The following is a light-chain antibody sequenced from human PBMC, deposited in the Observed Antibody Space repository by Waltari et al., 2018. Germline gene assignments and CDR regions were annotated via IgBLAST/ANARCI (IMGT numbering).Light chain of an antibody. V-gene: IGKV2-30*02. J-gene: IGKJ1*01. CDR1: QSLVHSDGNTS. CDR2: RVS. CDR3: MQGTHWPWT. Sequence: DVVMTQSPLSLPVTLGQPASISCTSSQSLVHSDGNTSLNWFQQRPGQSPRRLFYRVSNRDSGVPDRFSGSGSGTDFTLKITRVEAEDVGVYYCMQGTHWPWTFGQGTKVEIK.